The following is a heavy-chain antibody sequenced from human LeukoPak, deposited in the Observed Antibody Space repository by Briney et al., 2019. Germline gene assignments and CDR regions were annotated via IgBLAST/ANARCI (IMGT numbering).Heavy chain of an antibody. D-gene: IGHD3-10*01. CDR3: ARDLYGYYGSGSYSGY. Sequence: GGSLRLSCAASGFXFDDYGMSWVRQAPGKGLEWVSGINWNGGSTGYADSVKGRFTISRDNAKNSLYLQMNSLRAEDTALYYCARDLYGYYGSGSYSGYWGQGTLVTVSS. CDR1: GFXFDDYG. J-gene: IGHJ4*02. V-gene: IGHV3-20*04. CDR2: INWNGGST.